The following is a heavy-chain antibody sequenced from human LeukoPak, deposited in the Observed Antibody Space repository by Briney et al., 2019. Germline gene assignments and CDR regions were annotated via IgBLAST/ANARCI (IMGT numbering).Heavy chain of an antibody. CDR3: ARDMYSSGRYVRGSAFDI. CDR1: GFIFRSYS. V-gene: IGHV3-48*01. CDR2: ISSTSSTI. J-gene: IGHJ3*02. Sequence: GGSLRLSCAASGFIFRSYSMNWVRQAPGKWLEWVSYISSTSSTIKYADSVKGRFTISRNNSKNTLFLQMNSLRAEDTAVYYCARDMYSSGRYVRGSAFDIWGQGTMVTVSS. D-gene: IGHD6-19*01.